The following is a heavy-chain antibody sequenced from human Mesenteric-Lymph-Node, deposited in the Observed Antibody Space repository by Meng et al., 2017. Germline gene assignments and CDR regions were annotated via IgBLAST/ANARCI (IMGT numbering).Heavy chain of an antibody. J-gene: IGHJ4*02. CDR1: GGSFSGHY. V-gene: IGHV4-34*01. CDR2: INHSGST. Sequence: QLRLRQWGQGVWKPAETPSPTWAGYGGSFSGHYWSWFRQPPGKGLEWIGEINHSGSTNYNPSLKSRVTISVDTSKNQFSLKLSSVTAAETAVYYGARADKVRFDYWGQGTLVTVSS. CDR3: ARADKVRFDY.